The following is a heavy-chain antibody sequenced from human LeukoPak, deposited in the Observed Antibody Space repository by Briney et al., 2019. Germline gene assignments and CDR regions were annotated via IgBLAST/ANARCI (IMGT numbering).Heavy chain of an antibody. Sequence: GGSLRLSCAASGFTFSNAWMSWVRQAPGKGLEWVGRIKSKTDGGTTDYAAPVKGRFTISRDNSKNTLYLQMNSLRAEDTAVYYCAKDSRGHPVGRDYGSPLEDRLETFDYWGQGTLVTVSS. CDR2: IKSKTDGGTT. D-gene: IGHD4/OR15-4a*01. CDR1: GFTFSNAW. J-gene: IGHJ4*02. CDR3: AKDSRGHPVGRDYGSPLEDRLETFDY. V-gene: IGHV3-15*01.